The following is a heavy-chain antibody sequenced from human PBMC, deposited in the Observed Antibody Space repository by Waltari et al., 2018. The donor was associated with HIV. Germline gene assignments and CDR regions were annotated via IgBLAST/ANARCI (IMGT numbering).Heavy chain of an antibody. D-gene: IGHD2-21*01. Sequence: EVQLVESGGGLVLPGGSLRLSCVASGFPFTSYYMSWVRQAPGEGLEWEANINQEGTKKFYVDSGKGRFTISRDNAKNSVYLQINSLRAEDSAIYYCARDLWPEDFWGQGTLVTVSS. CDR1: GFPFTSYY. CDR2: INQEGTKK. J-gene: IGHJ4*02. CDR3: ARDLWPEDF. V-gene: IGHV3-7*01.